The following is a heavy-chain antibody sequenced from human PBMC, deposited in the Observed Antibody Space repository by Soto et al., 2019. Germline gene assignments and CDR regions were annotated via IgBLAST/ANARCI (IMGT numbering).Heavy chain of an antibody. Sequence: QVQLQESGPGLVKPSETLSLTCTVSGGSISSYYWSWIRQPPGKGLEWIGYIYYSGSTNYNPSLKSRVTISVDTSKNQFSLKLSSVTAADTAVYYCARDGLRSFDPWGQGTLVTVSS. CDR3: ARDGLRSFDP. V-gene: IGHV4-59*01. CDR1: GGSISSYY. J-gene: IGHJ5*02. D-gene: IGHD3-3*01. CDR2: IYYSGST.